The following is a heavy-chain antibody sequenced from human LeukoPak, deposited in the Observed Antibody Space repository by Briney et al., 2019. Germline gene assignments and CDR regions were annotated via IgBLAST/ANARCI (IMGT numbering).Heavy chain of an antibody. CDR1: GFTFIKCA. CDR3: AGDRNSDWYSPLDY. D-gene: IGHD6-19*01. J-gene: IGHJ4*02. CDR2: ITATGDTA. Sequence: GGSLRLSCVGSGFTFIKCAISWVRQAPGKGLEWVAIITATGDTAYYADSVKGRFTISRDNSRNTVYMQMDSLRAEDTAIYYCAGDRNSDWYSPLDYWGQGTQVTVSP. V-gene: IGHV3-23*01.